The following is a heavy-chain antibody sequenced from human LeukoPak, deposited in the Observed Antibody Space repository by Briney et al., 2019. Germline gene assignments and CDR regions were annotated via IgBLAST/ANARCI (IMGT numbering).Heavy chain of an antibody. J-gene: IGHJ4*02. CDR3: ARGNYGSGTYYNDY. D-gene: IGHD3-10*01. V-gene: IGHV4-59*01. CDR1: GGSISSYY. Sequence: SETLSLTCTVSGGSISSYYWSWIRQPPGKGLEWIGYVYYTGSTNYNPSLKSRVTTSIDTSKKQFSLKLSSVTAADTAVYYCARGNYGSGTYYNDYWGQGTLVTVSS. CDR2: VYYTGST.